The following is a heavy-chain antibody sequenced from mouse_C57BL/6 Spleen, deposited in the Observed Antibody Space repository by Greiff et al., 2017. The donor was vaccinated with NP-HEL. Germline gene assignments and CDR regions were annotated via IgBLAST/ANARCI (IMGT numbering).Heavy chain of an antibody. CDR1: GFTFSDYG. J-gene: IGHJ3*01. D-gene: IGHD1-1*01. CDR2: ISSGSSTI. CDR3: ARPYYGSSYEALAY. V-gene: IGHV5-17*01. Sequence: EVHLVESGGGLVKPGGSLKLSCAASGFTFSDYGMHWVRQAPEKGLEWVAYISSGSSTIYYADTVKGRFTISRDNAKNTLFLQMTSLRSEDTAMYYCARPYYGSSYEALAYWGQGTLVTVSA.